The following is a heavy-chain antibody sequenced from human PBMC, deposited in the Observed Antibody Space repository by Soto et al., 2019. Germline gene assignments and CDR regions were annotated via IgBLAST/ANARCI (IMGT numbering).Heavy chain of an antibody. Sequence: QVHLQESGQQLVKPSETLSLTCAVSGDSLSTSYWWTWVRQSPGKGLQWIGQVYHVGTTSYNPALKSRVIISVDKPKNQCSLKLTSMSAADTAVYFCARASYGLGFFDYWGQGSLVAVSS. V-gene: IGHV4-4*02. D-gene: IGHD3-16*01. CDR2: VYHVGTT. CDR3: ARASYGLGFFDY. J-gene: IGHJ4*02. CDR1: GDSLSTSYW.